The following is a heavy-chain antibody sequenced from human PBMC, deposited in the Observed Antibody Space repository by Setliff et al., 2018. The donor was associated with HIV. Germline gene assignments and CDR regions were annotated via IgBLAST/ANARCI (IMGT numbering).Heavy chain of an antibody. Sequence: HWVRQAPGKGLEWISLISWNGGSKDYAESVKGRSTISRDNSKNSLYLQMNSLGAEDTAVYYCAKDNLYSSGIYQFDYWGQGTMVTVSS. CDR2: ISWNGGSK. CDR3: AKDNLYSSGIYQFDY. J-gene: IGHJ4*02. V-gene: IGHV3-43D*04. D-gene: IGHD3-10*01.